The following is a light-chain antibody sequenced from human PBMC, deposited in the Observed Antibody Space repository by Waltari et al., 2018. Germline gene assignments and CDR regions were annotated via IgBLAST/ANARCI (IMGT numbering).Light chain of an antibody. J-gene: IGKJ2*01. Sequence: DIQMTQSPSSLSASVGDRVTITCRASRSINSYLSWYQHKPGKAPKLLIYAASTLQSGVPSRLSGSGSGTDFTLTISSLQPEDFATYYCQQSHSAPPYTFGQGTKLEIK. CDR1: RSINSY. CDR2: AAS. CDR3: QQSHSAPPYT. V-gene: IGKV1-39*01.